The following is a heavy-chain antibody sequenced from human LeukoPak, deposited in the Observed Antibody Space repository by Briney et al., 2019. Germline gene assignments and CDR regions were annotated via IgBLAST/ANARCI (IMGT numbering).Heavy chain of an antibody. V-gene: IGHV3-9*01. CDR1: VFILDDYA. Sequence: GRSLSLSCAASVFILDDYAIHWVRHTTAQGRGWGSGINWNIDKLGYADSVKGRFTIYRDNANNSLYLQMNSLRPEDTALYYCAKGFVRYHQGMAAGVSKNFDSWGQGTLVTVSS. CDR3: AKGFVRYHQGMAAGVSKNFDS. J-gene: IGHJ4*02. D-gene: IGHD6-13*01. CDR2: INWNIDKL.